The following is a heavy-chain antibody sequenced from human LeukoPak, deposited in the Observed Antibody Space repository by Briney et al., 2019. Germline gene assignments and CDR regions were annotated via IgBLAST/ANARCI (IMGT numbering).Heavy chain of an antibody. J-gene: IGHJ6*02. Sequence: GGSLRLSCAASGFTFSRYDLSWVRQAPGKGLECVSTISRGVGTTYYADSVKGRFTISRDNSKNTLYLQMNSLRAEDTAVYYCARDLWVRGVIVDYYYYGMDVWGQGTTVTVSS. CDR3: ARDLWVRGVIVDYYYYGMDV. D-gene: IGHD3-10*01. CDR1: GFTFSRYD. CDR2: ISRGVGTT. V-gene: IGHV3-23*01.